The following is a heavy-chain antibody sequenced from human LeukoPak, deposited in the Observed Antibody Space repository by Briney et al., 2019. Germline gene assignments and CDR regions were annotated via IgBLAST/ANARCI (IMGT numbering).Heavy chain of an antibody. J-gene: IGHJ4*02. D-gene: IGHD5-18*01. V-gene: IGHV4-34*01. CDR1: GGSFSGYY. Sequence: SETLSLTCAVYGGSFSGYYWSWIRQPPGKGLEWIGEINHSGSTNYNPSLKSRVTISVDTSKNQFSLKLSSVAAADTAVYYCARVDTAMVTSGDYWGQGTLVTVSS. CDR3: ARVDTAMVTSGDY. CDR2: INHSGST.